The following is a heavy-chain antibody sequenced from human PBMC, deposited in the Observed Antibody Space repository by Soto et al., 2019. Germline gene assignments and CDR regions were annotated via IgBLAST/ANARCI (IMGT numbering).Heavy chain of an antibody. D-gene: IGHD6-19*01. Sequence: SQTLSLISALSGDSVSRHSAAWNWIRQSHSRGLEWLGRTYYRSKWYNDYAVSVKSRITINPDTSKNQFSLQLNSVTPEDTAVYYCAVAGYDPFDIWGQGTMVTASS. V-gene: IGHV6-1*01. J-gene: IGHJ3*02. CDR2: TYYRSKWYN. CDR1: GDSVSRHSAA. CDR3: AVAGYDPFDI.